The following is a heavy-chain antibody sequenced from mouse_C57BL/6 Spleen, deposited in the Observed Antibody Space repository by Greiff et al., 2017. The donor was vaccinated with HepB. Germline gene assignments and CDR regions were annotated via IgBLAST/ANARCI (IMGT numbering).Heavy chain of an antibody. D-gene: IGHD2-3*01. J-gene: IGHJ3*01. CDR2: IDPSDSYT. CDR3: ARRGAIYDGYPFAY. V-gene: IGHV1-69*01. CDR1: GYTFTSYW. Sequence: VQLQQPGAELVMPGASVKLSCKASGYTFTSYWMHWVKQRPGQGLEWIGEIDPSDSYTNYNQKFKGKSTLTVDKSSSTAYMQLSSLTSEDSAVYYCARRGAIYDGYPFAYWGQGTLVTVSA.